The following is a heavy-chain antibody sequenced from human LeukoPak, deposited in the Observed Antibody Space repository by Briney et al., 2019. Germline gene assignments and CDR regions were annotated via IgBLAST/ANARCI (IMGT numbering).Heavy chain of an antibody. D-gene: IGHD3-9*01. J-gene: IGHJ6*03. V-gene: IGHV3-11*04. CDR2: ISNSGTTI. CDR3: ARDYILPGYLPNGYYMDV. Sequence: GGSLRLSCAASGFTFSDYYMTWIRQAPGKGVEGVSYISNSGTTIYYADSVKGRFTISRDNAKNSLYLQMNSLRAEDTAVYYCARDYILPGYLPNGYYMDVWVKGTTVTVSS. CDR1: GFTFSDYY.